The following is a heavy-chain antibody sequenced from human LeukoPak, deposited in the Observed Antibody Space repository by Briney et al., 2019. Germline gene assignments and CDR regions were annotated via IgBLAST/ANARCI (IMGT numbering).Heavy chain of an antibody. J-gene: IGHJ3*02. CDR3: ARWSIRVTYYYDSSGYRDAFDI. CDR2: INHSGST. CDR1: GGSFSGYY. Sequence: PSETLSLTCAVYGGSFSGYYWSWIRQPSGKGLEWIGEINHSGSTNYNPSLKSRVTISVDTSKNQFSLKLSSVTAADTAVYYCARWSIRVTYYYDSSGYRDAFDIWGQGTMVTVSS. D-gene: IGHD3-22*01. V-gene: IGHV4-34*01.